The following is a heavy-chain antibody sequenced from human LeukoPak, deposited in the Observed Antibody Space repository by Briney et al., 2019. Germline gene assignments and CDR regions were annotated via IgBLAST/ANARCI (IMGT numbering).Heavy chain of an antibody. CDR3: ARVSSLRNYDFWSGYYSPPDY. D-gene: IGHD3-3*01. CDR1: GYTFTRYG. Sequence: GASVKVSCKPSGYTFTRYGISWVPHAPGQGLESRGWISAYNGNTNYTQKPQGRVTMTTDTPTSTAYMGMRSWSADNPPVYNFARVSSLRNYDFWSGYYSPPDYWGQGTLVTVSS. V-gene: IGHV1-18*01. J-gene: IGHJ4*02. CDR2: ISAYNGNT.